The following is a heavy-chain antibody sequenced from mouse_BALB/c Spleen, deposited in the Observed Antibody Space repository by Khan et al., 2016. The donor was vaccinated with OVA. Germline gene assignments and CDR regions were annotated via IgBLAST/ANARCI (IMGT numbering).Heavy chain of an antibody. CDR2: INPTSGYT. CDR1: GSTFTTYW. CDR3: TRDRIDY. Sequence: QIQLVQSGAERAKPGASVKMSCKASGSTFTTYWMHWVQQSPGQGLEWLGYINPTSGYTDYNENFKDRATLSADNSSSTAYMQLSSLTSEDSAVYYCTRDRIDYWGQGTTLTVSS. J-gene: IGHJ2*01. V-gene: IGHV1-7*01.